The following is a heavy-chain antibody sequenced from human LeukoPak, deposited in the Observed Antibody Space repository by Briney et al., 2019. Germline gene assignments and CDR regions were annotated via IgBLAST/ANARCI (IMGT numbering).Heavy chain of an antibody. V-gene: IGHV3-48*03. J-gene: IGHJ4*02. CDR1: GFTFSSYE. CDR2: ITSSGSTT. Sequence: GGSLRLSCAASGFTFSSYEMNWVRQAPGKGLEWVSYITSSGSTTHYADSVKGRFTISRDNAKNSLYLQMNSQRAEDTAVYYCARLTYYYDSSGYWGQGTLVTVSS. CDR3: ARLTYYYDSSGY. D-gene: IGHD3-22*01.